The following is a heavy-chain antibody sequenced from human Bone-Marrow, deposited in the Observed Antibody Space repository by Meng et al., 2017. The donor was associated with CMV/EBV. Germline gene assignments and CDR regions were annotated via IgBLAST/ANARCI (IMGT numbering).Heavy chain of an antibody. V-gene: IGHV1-2*02. D-gene: IGHD2-2*01. CDR1: GYTFTGYY. Sequence: ASVKVSCKASGYTFTGYYMHWVRQAPGQGLEWMGWINPNSGGTNYAQKFQGRVTMTRDTSISTAYMELSRLRSDDTAVYYCAREKQDCSSTSCYLYYYYGMDVWGQGTTVTVSS. CDR2: INPNSGGT. J-gene: IGHJ6*02. CDR3: AREKQDCSSTSCYLYYYYGMDV.